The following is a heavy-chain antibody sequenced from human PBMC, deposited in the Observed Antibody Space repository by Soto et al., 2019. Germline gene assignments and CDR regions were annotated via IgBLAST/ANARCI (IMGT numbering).Heavy chain of an antibody. CDR1: GYTFINYA. Sequence: VQLVQSGAEVKESGASVKVSCKASGYTFINYAVAWVRRAPGQGPECMGWISGSNGDTKYAQNLQNRASLTTAAATNTAYLELRSRRPDVTAICFCGRGGVAVSGGHDYWGQGPRVSVSS. D-gene: IGHD6-19*01. J-gene: IGHJ4*02. CDR2: ISGSNGDT. V-gene: IGHV1-18*01. CDR3: GRGGVAVSGGHDY.